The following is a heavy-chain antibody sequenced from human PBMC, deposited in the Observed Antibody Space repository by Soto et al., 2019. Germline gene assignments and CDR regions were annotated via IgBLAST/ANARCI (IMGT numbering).Heavy chain of an antibody. CDR2: IYYSGST. CDR1: GGSISSGDYY. CDR3: ARERSVTSYYYYYGMDV. D-gene: IGHD4-4*01. Sequence: QVQLQESGPGLVKPSQTLSLTCTVSGGSISSGDYYWSWIRQPPGKGLEWIGYIYYSGSTYYNPSLKRRVTISVATSKNQFSLKLSSVTAADTAVYYCARERSVTSYYYYYGMDVWGQGTTVTVSS. V-gene: IGHV4-30-4*01. J-gene: IGHJ6*02.